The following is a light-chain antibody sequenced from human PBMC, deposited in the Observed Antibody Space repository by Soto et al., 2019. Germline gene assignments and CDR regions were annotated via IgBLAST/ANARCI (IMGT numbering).Light chain of an antibody. CDR2: WAS. Sequence: DIVMTQSPDSLAVSLGERATINCKSSQSVLYSSNNKNYLAWYEQKPGQPPKLLFYWASTRESGVPDRFSGSGSGTDFPLTISSLQAEDVAVYCCQQYYRSPTTFGQGTRVEMK. J-gene: IGKJ1*01. CDR1: QSVLYSSNNKNY. CDR3: QQYYRSPTT. V-gene: IGKV4-1*01.